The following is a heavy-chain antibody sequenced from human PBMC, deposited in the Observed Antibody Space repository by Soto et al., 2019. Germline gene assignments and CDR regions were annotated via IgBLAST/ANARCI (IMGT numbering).Heavy chain of an antibody. CDR2: ISYDGSNK. J-gene: IGHJ4*02. Sequence: QVQLVESGGGVVQPGRSLRLSCAASGFTFSSYGMHWVRQAPGKGLEWVAVISYDGSNKYYADSVKGRFTISRDNSKNPLYLQMNSLRAEDTAVYYCAKDWGLQWLPYFDYWGQGTLVTVSS. CDR1: GFTFSSYG. D-gene: IGHD6-19*01. V-gene: IGHV3-30*18. CDR3: AKDWGLQWLPYFDY.